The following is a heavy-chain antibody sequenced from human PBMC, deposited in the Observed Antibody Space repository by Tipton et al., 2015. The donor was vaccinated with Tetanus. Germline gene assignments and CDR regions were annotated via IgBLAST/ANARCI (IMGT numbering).Heavy chain of an antibody. Sequence: TLSLTCTVSGGSVRSGDYSWNWIRQPPGKGLEWLAYVSYSGRTNSNYSLKSRITISQDKSKNQFSLRLTSVTAADTAVYYCARANYDFPKKGPFDSWGPGSLVIVSS. CDR3: ARANYDFPKKGPFDS. J-gene: IGHJ4*02. CDR1: GGSVRSGDYS. V-gene: IGHV4-61*08. CDR2: VSYSGRT. D-gene: IGHD3-3*01.